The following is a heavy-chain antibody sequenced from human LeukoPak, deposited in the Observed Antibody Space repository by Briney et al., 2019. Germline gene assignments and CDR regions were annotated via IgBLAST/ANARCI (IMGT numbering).Heavy chain of an antibody. CDR2: IYYSGST. Sequence: SETLSLTCTVSGGSISSGDYYWSWIRQPPGKGLEWIGYIYYSGSTYYNPSLKSRVTISVDTSKNQFSLKLSSVTAADTAVYYCARARGPAAIDHWGQGTLVTVSS. CDR3: ARARGPAAIDH. V-gene: IGHV4-30-4*01. J-gene: IGHJ4*02. D-gene: IGHD2-2*01. CDR1: GGSISSGDYY.